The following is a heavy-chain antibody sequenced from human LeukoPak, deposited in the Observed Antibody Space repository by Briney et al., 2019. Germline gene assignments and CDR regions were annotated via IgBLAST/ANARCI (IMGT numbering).Heavy chain of an antibody. D-gene: IGHD3-10*02. J-gene: IGHJ6*02. V-gene: IGHV5-51*01. Sequence: GEPLKISAKGSGYSFTSYWIGWVRQMPGKGLEWMGIIYPGDSDTRYSPSSQGQVTISANKPISTAYLQWSSLKASDSARDCWAGHTCSVPHGLDVWGQGTTVTVSS. CDR3: AGHTCSVPHGLDV. CDR1: GYSFTSYW. CDR2: IYPGDSDT.